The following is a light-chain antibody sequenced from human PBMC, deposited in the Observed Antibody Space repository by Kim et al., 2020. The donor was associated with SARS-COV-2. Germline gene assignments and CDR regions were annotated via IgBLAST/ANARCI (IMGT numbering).Light chain of an antibody. Sequence: SSELTQDPAVSVALGQTVRITCQGDSLRSYYASWYQQKPGQAPVLVIYGKNNRPSGNPDRFSGSSSGNTASLTITGAQAEDEADYYCNSRDSSGNHLVVF. J-gene: IGLJ2*01. CDR1: SLRSYY. CDR2: GKN. CDR3: NSRDSSGNHLVV. V-gene: IGLV3-19*01.